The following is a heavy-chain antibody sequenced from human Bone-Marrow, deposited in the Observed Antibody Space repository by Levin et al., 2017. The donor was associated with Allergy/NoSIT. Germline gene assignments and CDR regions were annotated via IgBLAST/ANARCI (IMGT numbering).Heavy chain of an antibody. CDR2: ISGSGGST. D-gene: IGHD2-21*02. CDR3: AKASHIVVVTAPGYFDY. CDR1: GFTFSSYA. J-gene: IGHJ4*02. Sequence: PGGSLRLSCAASGFTFSSYAMSWVRQAPGKGLEWVSAISGSGGSTYYADSVKGRFTISRDNSKNTLYLQMNSLRAEDTAVYYCAKASHIVVVTAPGYFDYWGQGTLVTVSS. V-gene: IGHV3-23*01.